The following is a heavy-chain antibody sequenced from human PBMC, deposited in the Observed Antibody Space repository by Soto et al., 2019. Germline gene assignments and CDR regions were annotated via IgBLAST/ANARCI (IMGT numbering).Heavy chain of an antibody. CDR1: GGTFSSYA. D-gene: IGHD6-6*01. CDR3: AEGIEYSSSSFFQH. CDR2: IIPIFGTA. Sequence: GXSVKVSFNASGGTFSSYAISWVRHAPGQGLEWMGGIIPIFGTANYAQKFQGRVTITADESTSTAYMELSSLSSEDSAVYYCAEGIEYSSSSFFQHWGQGTLVTVSS. V-gene: IGHV1-69*01. J-gene: IGHJ1*01.